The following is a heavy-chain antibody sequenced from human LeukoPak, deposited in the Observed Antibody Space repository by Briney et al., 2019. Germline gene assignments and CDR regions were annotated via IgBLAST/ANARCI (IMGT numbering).Heavy chain of an antibody. CDR3: AGGDFWSGSHSYSDY. D-gene: IGHD3-3*01. J-gene: IGHJ4*02. CDR2: IYSGGDT. Sequence: GGSLRLSCAASGFTVSSNYMSWVRQAPGKGLAWVSVIYSGGDTYYADSVKGRFTISRDDSRNTLYLQMNSLRAEGTAVYYCAGGDFWSGSHSYSDYWGQGTLVTVSS. V-gene: IGHV3-53*01. CDR1: GFTVSSNY.